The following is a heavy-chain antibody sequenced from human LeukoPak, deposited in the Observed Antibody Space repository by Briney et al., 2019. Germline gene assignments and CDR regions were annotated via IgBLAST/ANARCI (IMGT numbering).Heavy chain of an antibody. CDR2: INPSGGST. CDR1: GYTLTELS. Sequence: AASVKVSCKVSGYTLTELSMHWVRQAPGQGLEWMGIINPSGGSTSYAQKFQGRVTMTRDMSTSTVYMELSSLRSEDTALYYCARGVHVRVYDSNPHYGHYWGQGTLVTVSS. D-gene: IGHD3-22*01. V-gene: IGHV1-46*01. CDR3: ARGVHVRVYDSNPHYGHY. J-gene: IGHJ4*02.